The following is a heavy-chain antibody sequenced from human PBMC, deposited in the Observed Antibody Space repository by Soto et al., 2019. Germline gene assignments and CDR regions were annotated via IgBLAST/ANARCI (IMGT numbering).Heavy chain of an antibody. Sequence: TLSLTCTVSGGSISSYYWSWIRQPPGKGLEWIGYIYYSGSTNYNPSLKSRVTISVDTSKNQFSLKLSSVTAADTAVYYCARLTGRGYSYGYGLNFDYWGQGTLVTVSS. CDR1: GGSISSYY. V-gene: IGHV4-59*01. D-gene: IGHD5-18*01. CDR2: IYYSGST. CDR3: ARLTGRGYSYGYGLNFDY. J-gene: IGHJ4*02.